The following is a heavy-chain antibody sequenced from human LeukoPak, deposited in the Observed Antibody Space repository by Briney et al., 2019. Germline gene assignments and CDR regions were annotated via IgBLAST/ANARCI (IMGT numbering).Heavy chain of an antibody. CDR2: INHSGST. Sequence: PSETLSLTCAVYGGSFSGYYWSWIRQPPGKGLEWIGEINHSGSTNYNPSLKSRVTISVDTSENQFSLNLTSVTAADTAVYYCATISAGGFDPWGQGTLVTVSS. V-gene: IGHV4-34*01. CDR1: GGSFSGYY. CDR3: ATISAGGFDP. D-gene: IGHD3-3*02. J-gene: IGHJ5*02.